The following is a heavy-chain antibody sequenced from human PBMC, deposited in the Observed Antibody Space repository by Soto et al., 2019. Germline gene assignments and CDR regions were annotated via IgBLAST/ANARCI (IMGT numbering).Heavy chain of an antibody. CDR3: ARQLDSSGYYWVI. CDR1: GYSFTSYW. J-gene: IGHJ3*02. V-gene: IGHV5-51*01. D-gene: IGHD3-22*01. CDR2: IYPGDSDT. Sequence: PGESLKISCKGSGYSFTSYWIGWVRQMPGKGLEWMGIIYPGDSDTGYSPSFQGQVTISADKSISTAYLQWSSLKASDTAMYYCARQLDSSGYYWVIWGQGTMVTVSS.